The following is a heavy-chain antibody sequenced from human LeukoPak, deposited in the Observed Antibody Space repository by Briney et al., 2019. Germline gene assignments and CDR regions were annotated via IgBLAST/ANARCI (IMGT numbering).Heavy chain of an antibody. CDR3: ARGVSSGWYSY. Sequence: GGSLRLSRAASGFTFSSYGMHWVRQAPGKGLEWVAVIWYDGSNKYYADSVKGRFTISRDNSKNTLYLQMNSLRAEDTAVYYCARGVSSGWYSYWGQGTLVTVSP. CDR2: IWYDGSNK. CDR1: GFTFSSYG. D-gene: IGHD6-19*01. V-gene: IGHV3-33*01. J-gene: IGHJ4*02.